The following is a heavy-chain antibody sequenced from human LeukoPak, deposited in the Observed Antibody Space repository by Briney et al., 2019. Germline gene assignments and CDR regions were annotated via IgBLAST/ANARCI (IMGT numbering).Heavy chain of an antibody. Sequence: ASVKVSCKASGYTFTSYYMHWVRQAPGQGLEWMGIINPSGGSTSYAQRFQGRVTMTRDMSTSTDYMELSSLRSEDTAVYYCARDNSVEDTAWWFDPWGQGTLVTVSS. CDR3: ARDNSVEDTAWWFDP. V-gene: IGHV1-46*01. D-gene: IGHD4-23*01. J-gene: IGHJ5*02. CDR1: GYTFTSYY. CDR2: INPSGGST.